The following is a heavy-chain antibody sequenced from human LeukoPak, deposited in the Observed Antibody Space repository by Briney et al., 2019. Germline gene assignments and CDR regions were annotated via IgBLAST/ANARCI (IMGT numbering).Heavy chain of an antibody. D-gene: IGHD1-26*01. Sequence: PGRSLRLSCAASGFTFSSYSLNWVRQAPGKGLEWVSSISSSSSYIYYADSVKGRFTISRDNAKNSLYLQMNSLRAEDTAVYYCARDTLPVGATPFNYYYYMDVWGKGTTVTVSS. J-gene: IGHJ6*03. CDR2: ISSSSSYI. V-gene: IGHV3-21*01. CDR3: ARDTLPVGATPFNYYYYMDV. CDR1: GFTFSSYS.